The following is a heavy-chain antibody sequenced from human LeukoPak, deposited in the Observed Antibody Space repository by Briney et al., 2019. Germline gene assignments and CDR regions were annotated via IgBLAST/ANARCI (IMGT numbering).Heavy chain of an antibody. CDR2: IYYSGGT. J-gene: IGHJ4*02. CDR1: GGSISSYY. V-gene: IGHV4-59*01. Sequence: PSETLSLTCTVSGGSISSYYWSWIRQPPGKGLEWIGYIYYSGGTNYNPSLKSRVTISVDTSKNQFSLKLSSVTAAAPAVYYCARDGGYSGYDRFDYWGQGTLVTVSS. D-gene: IGHD5-12*01. CDR3: ARDGGYSGYDRFDY.